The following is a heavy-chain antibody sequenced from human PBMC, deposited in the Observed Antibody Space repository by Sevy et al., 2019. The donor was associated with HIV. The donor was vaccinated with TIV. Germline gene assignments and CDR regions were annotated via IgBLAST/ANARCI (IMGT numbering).Heavy chain of an antibody. CDR1: GFNFANYW. Sequence: GGSLRLSCAASGFNFANYWMTWVRQPPGRGLEWVGRIRIKTGAATIDSAAPVKGRFVISRDNSRNTLYMQMDNLKIEDTGVYYCGGGGGTSDFDYWGQGILVTVSS. CDR3: GGGGGTSDFDY. CDR2: IRIKTGAATI. V-gene: IGHV3-15*01. J-gene: IGHJ4*02. D-gene: IGHD3-16*01.